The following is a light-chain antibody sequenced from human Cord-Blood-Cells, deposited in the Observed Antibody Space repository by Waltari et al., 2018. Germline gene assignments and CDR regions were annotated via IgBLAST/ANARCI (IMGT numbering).Light chain of an antibody. Sequence: DIQMTQSPSSLSASVGDRVTITCRASQSISSYLNWYQQKPGKAPKLLIYAASSLQSGVPSRFSGSGSGTDFTLTISSLQPEDSATYYCQHSDSTPRTFGQGTKVEIK. CDR3: QHSDSTPRT. J-gene: IGKJ1*01. CDR2: AAS. CDR1: QSISSY. V-gene: IGKV1-39*01.